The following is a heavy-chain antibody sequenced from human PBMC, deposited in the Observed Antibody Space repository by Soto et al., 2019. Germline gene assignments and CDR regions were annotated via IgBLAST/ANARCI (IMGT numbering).Heavy chain of an antibody. D-gene: IGHD4-17*01. CDR2: IFYSGGA. CDR3: AKARTMTNDVDGFDS. Sequence: XETLSLTCTVSGVSISNYYRTWIRQSPGKGLEWIGYIFYSGGANYNPSLKSRVTISLDTSKNQFSLRLNFVTAADTAVYYCAKARTMTNDVDGFDSWGQGTMGIVSS. J-gene: IGHJ3*02. CDR1: GVSISNYY. V-gene: IGHV4-59*01.